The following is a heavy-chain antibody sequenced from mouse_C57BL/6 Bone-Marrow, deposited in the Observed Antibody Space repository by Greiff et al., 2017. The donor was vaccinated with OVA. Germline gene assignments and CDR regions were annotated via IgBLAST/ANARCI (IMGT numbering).Heavy chain of an antibody. CDR3: AISYYSNPYFDY. Sequence: EVMLVESVAELVRPGASVKLSCTASGFNIKNTYMHWVKQRPEQGLEWIGRIDPANGNTKYAPKFQGKATLTADTSSNTAYLQLSSLTSEDMAIYYCAISYYSNPYFDYWGQGTTLTVSS. V-gene: IGHV14-3*01. J-gene: IGHJ2*01. D-gene: IGHD2-5*01. CDR2: IDPANGNT. CDR1: GFNIKNTY.